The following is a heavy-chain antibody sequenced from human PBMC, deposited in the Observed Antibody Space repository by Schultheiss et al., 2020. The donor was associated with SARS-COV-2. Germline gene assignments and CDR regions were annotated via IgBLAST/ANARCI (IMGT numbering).Heavy chain of an antibody. V-gene: IGHV4-39*07. Sequence: SETLSLTCTVSGGSISSSSYYWGWIRQPPGKGLEWIGEINHSGSTNYNPSLKSRVTISVDTSKNQFSLKLSSVTAADTAVYYCASTLIDYWGQGTLVTVSS. CDR1: GGSISSSSYY. CDR3: ASTLIDY. J-gene: IGHJ4*02. CDR2: INHSGST.